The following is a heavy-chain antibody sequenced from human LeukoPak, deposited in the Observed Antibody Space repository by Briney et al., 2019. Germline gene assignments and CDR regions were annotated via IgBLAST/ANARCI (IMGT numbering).Heavy chain of an antibody. CDR2: IYSGGST. D-gene: IGHD7-27*01. V-gene: IGHV3-66*01. CDR1: GFTVSSNY. Sequence: PGGSLRLSCAASGFTVSSNYMSWVRQAPGKGLEWVSVIYSGGSTYYADSVKGRFTISRDNSKNTLYLQMSSLRAEDTAVYYCARSAGEYYYYGMDVWGQGTTVTVSS. J-gene: IGHJ6*02. CDR3: ARSAGEYYYYGMDV.